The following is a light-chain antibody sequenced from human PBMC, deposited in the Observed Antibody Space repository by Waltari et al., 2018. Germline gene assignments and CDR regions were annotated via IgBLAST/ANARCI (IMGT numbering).Light chain of an antibody. CDR1: QGISNS. Sequence: IKMTQSPSSLSASVGDRVTITCRASQGISNSLVWYQHKPGKAPNVLLYDSSRLDGAAPSRFSGSGSGTDYTLTINSLQPEDFATHYCQQYCSFARGFGGGTKVEIK. CDR2: DSS. V-gene: IGKV1-NL1*01. J-gene: IGKJ4*01. CDR3: QQYCSFARG.